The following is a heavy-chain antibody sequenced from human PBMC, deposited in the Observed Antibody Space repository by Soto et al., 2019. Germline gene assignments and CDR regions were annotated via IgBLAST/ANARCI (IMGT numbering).Heavy chain of an antibody. D-gene: IGHD2-21*02. CDR3: ARHPSDFWFDP. V-gene: IGHV4-59*01. J-gene: IGHJ5*02. CDR2: IYYSGST. Sequence: LSLTCTVSGGSISSYYWSWIRQPPGKGLEWIGYIYYSGSTNYNPSLKSRVTISIDTSRNQFSLKLTSVTAADTAVYYCARHPSDFWFDPWGQGTLVTVSS. CDR1: GGSISSYY.